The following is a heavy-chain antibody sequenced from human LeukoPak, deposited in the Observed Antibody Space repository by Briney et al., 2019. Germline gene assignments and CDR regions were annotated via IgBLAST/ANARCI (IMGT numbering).Heavy chain of an antibody. D-gene: IGHD4-11*01. Sequence: SETLSLTCTVSGGSVNSDSYFWSWIRQPPGKGLEWIGYIQNSARTNYNPSLESRVTISVDSSKDQFSLRLSSVTAADTAVYYCATDYSNFYGMDVWGQGTTVTVSS. V-gene: IGHV4-61*01. CDR3: ATDYSNFYGMDV. CDR2: IQNSART. J-gene: IGHJ6*02. CDR1: GGSVNSDSYF.